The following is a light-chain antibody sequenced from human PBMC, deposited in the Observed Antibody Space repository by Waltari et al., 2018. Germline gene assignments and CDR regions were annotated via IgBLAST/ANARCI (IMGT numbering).Light chain of an antibody. V-gene: IGKV1-27*01. J-gene: IGKJ4*01. CDR3: QKYNSAPLT. CDR2: AAS. Sequence: DIQMTQSPSSLSASVGDRVTITCRASQAISNYLAWYQQKPGKVPKLLIYAASILQSGAPSRFSGTGSGTGFSLTISSLQPEDVATYYCQKYNSAPLTFGGGTKVEIK. CDR1: QAISNY.